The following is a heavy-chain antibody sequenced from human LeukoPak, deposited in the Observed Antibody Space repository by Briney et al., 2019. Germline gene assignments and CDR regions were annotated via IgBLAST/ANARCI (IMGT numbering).Heavy chain of an antibody. J-gene: IGHJ4*02. CDR1: GFTYNNYD. V-gene: IGHV3-23*01. D-gene: IGHD5-12*01. Sequence: GGSLRLSCAPSGFTYNNYDMTWVRHAPGEGLEWVSAIRGGGGPTLYAVSEKGRYTISRDNSKNTLYLQMTSLRAEDTAVYYCAKGRWIRWDDHPYYFDYWGQGTLVTVSS. CDR3: AKGRWIRWDDHPYYFDY. CDR2: IRGGGGPT.